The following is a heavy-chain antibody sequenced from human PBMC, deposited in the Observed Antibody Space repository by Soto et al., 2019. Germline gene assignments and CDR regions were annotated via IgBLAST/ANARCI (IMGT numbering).Heavy chain of an antibody. D-gene: IGHD3-10*01. J-gene: IGHJ6*02. CDR1: GGTFSSYA. CDR2: IIPIFGTA. CDR3: ARASGCFLCPIPSTLYYYYYGMDV. Sequence: SVKVSCKASGGTFSSYAISWVREAPGQGIEWMGGIIPIFGTANYAQKFQGRVTITADESTSTAYMELSSLRSEDTAVYYCARASGCFLCPIPSTLYYYYYGMDVWGQGTTVTVSS. V-gene: IGHV1-69*13.